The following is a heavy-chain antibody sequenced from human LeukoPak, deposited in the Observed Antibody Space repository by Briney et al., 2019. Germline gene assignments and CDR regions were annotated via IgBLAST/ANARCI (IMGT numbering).Heavy chain of an antibody. D-gene: IGHD2-15*01. CDR2: VFFSGNT. V-gene: IGHV4-39*07. CDR3: ARDPSRSCAGGNCFSS. Sequence: SQTLSLTCTVSGDSISTSSYYWGWIRQPPGKGLEWIGSVFFSGNTYYEPSLKSRVTISVATSTNQFSPNVRSVSAADTAVYYCARDPSRSCAGGNCFSSWGQGTLVIVSS. J-gene: IGHJ5*02. CDR1: GDSISTSSYY.